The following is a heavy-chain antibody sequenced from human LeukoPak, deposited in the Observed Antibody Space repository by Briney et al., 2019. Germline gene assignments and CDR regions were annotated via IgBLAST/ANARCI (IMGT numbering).Heavy chain of an antibody. CDR1: GFTFSSYS. J-gene: IGHJ4*02. V-gene: IGHV3-21*01. Sequence: GGSLRLSCAASGFTFSSYSMTWVRQAPGKGLEWVSSISSSSYIYYADSVKGRFTISRDNAKNSLYLQMNSLRAEDTAVYYCARAYYYDSSGYYYGDYWGQGTLVTVSS. CDR2: ISSSSYI. CDR3: ARAYYYDSSGYYYGDY. D-gene: IGHD3-22*01.